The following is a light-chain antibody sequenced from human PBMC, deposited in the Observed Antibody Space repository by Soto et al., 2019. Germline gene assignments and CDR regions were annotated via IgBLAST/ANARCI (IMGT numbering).Light chain of an antibody. J-gene: IGLJ1*01. CDR1: SSDVGGYNY. CDR2: DVS. CDR3: SSYTTSNTRQIV. Sequence: QSALTQPASVSGSPGQSITISCTGTSSDVGGYNYVSWYQHHPGKAPKLMIYDVSNRPSGVSNRFSGSKSGNTASLTISGLQPEDEADYYCSSYTTSNTRQIVVGTGTKVTV. V-gene: IGLV2-14*03.